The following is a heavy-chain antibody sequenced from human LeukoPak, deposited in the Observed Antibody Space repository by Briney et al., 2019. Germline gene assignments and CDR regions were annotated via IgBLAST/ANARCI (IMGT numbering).Heavy chain of an antibody. CDR3: IKSSGDWH. CDR2: ISTKADGGTT. Sequence: PGGSLRLSCTPSGFTFSNAWMSWVRQAPGKGLEWVGRISTKADGGTTDYAAPVKGRFTISRDDPKNTLYLQMNSLKTEDTAVYYCIKSSGDWHWGQGTLVTVSS. CDR1: GFTFSNAW. D-gene: IGHD2-21*02. V-gene: IGHV3-15*01. J-gene: IGHJ4*02.